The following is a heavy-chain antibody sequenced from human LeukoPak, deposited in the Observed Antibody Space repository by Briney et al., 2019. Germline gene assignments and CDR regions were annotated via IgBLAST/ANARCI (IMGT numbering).Heavy chain of an antibody. V-gene: IGHV4-39*01. Sequence: SETLSLTCTVSGGSISSSSYYWGWIRQPPGKGLEWIGSIYYSGSTYYNPSLKSRVTISEDTSKNQFSLNLSSVTAADTAVYYCARGPHTGVNYYDSSGYYYWGQGTLVTVSS. CDR3: ARGPHTGVNYYDSSGYYY. J-gene: IGHJ4*02. CDR2: IYYSGST. D-gene: IGHD3-22*01. CDR1: GGSISSSSYY.